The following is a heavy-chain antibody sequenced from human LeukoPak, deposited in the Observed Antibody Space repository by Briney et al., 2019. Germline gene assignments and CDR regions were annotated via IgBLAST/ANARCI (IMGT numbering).Heavy chain of an antibody. CDR2: IYYSGST. Sequence: SETLSLTCSVSGASINSHYWSWIRQPPGKGLEWIGYIYYSGSTKYNPSLKSRVTMSIDTSKNQFSLNLKSVTAADTAVYYCALDSSGWSDDSFDIWGHGTMVTVSS. CDR1: GASINSHY. J-gene: IGHJ3*02. D-gene: IGHD6-13*01. CDR3: ALDSSGWSDDSFDI. V-gene: IGHV4-59*11.